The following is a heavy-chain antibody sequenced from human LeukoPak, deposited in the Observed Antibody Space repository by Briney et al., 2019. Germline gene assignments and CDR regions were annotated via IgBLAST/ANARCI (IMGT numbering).Heavy chain of an antibody. CDR2: IYTSGST. D-gene: IGHD6-19*01. V-gene: IGHV4-61*02. J-gene: IGHJ4*02. CDR3: ARADGSGWSFGVDY. CDR1: GGSISSGSYY. Sequence: SQTLSLTCTVSGGSISSGSYYWSWMRQPAGQGLEWIGRIYTSGSTNYNPSLKSRVTISVDTSKNQFSLKLSSVTAADTAVYYCARADGSGWSFGVDYWGQGTLVTVSS.